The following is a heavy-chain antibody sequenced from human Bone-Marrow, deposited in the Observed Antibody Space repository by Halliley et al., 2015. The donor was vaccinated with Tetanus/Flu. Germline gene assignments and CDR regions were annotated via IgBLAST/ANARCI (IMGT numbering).Heavy chain of an antibody. Sequence: EWVSVIYSGGSTFYAASVQGRFTISRDISKNPLYLQMNNVRVEDTGVYYCARDPVGLGWFDPWGQGTLVTVSS. CDR2: IYSGGST. D-gene: IGHD1-26*01. V-gene: IGHV3-53*01. J-gene: IGHJ5*02. CDR3: ARDPVGLGWFDP.